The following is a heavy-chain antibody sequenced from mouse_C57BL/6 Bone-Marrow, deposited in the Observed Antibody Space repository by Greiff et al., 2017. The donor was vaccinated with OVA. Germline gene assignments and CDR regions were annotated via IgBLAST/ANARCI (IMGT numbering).Heavy chain of an antibody. CDR2: IFPGDGDT. Sequence: VQLQQSGAELVKPGASVKISCKTSGYAFSSYWMNWVKQRPGKCLEWIGQIFPGDGDTNYTGNFKGKATLTADKSSSTAYMQLSSLTSGDSAVYFGARGAYWGQGTLVTVSA. J-gene: IGHJ3*01. CDR1: GYAFSSYW. CDR3: ARGAY. V-gene: IGHV1-80*01.